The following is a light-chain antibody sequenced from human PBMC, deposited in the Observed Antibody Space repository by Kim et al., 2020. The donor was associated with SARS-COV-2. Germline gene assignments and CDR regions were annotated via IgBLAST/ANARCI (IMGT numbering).Light chain of an antibody. Sequence: DIQMTQSPSSLSASVGDRVTITCRASQSISSYLNWYQQKPGKAPKLLIYAASSLQSGVPSRFSGSGSGTDFTLTISRLQPEDFATYDCQQSYSTPSFGQGTKLEI. J-gene: IGKJ2*01. CDR2: AAS. V-gene: IGKV1-39*01. CDR3: QQSYSTPS. CDR1: QSISSY.